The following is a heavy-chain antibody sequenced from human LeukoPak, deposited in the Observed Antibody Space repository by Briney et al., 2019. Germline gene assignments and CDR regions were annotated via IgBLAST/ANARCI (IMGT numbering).Heavy chain of an antibody. CDR2: IYPGDSDT. Sequence: GESLKISCQGSGYSFTSYWIGWVRQMPGKGLEWMGIIYPGDSDTRYSPSFQGQVTISADKSISTAYLQWSSLKASDTAMYYCARPPVTSPYYFDYWGQGTLVTVSS. V-gene: IGHV5-51*01. D-gene: IGHD2-2*01. J-gene: IGHJ4*02. CDR3: ARPPVTSPYYFDY. CDR1: GYSFTSYW.